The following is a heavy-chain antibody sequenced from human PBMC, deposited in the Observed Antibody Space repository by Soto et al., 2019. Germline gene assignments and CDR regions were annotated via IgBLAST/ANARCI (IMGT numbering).Heavy chain of an antibody. J-gene: IGHJ5*02. V-gene: IGHV4-30-4*01. CDR2: IPSRGRP. CDR3: ARDTYSGYDFGL. D-gene: IGHD5-12*01. CDR1: GASVAGGSYY. Sequence: KPSETLSLTCSVSGASVAGGSYYWSWVRQPPGKGLEWIGYIPSRGRPFYNPSLTSRGTISADTSNNQLSLQLTSVTAADTAVYYGARDTYSGYDFGLWGQGTRVTVS.